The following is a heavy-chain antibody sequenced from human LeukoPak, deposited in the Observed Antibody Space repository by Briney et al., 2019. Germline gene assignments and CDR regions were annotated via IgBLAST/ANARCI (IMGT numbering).Heavy chain of an antibody. Sequence: ASVKVSCKASGYTFTSYDINWVRQATGQGLEWMGWMNPNSGNTGYAQKFQGRVTMTRNTSISTAYMELGSLRSEDTAVYYCARREATTRRMDYYYGMDVWGQGTTVTVSS. J-gene: IGHJ6*02. CDR3: ARREATTRRMDYYYGMDV. V-gene: IGHV1-8*01. CDR1: GYTFTSYD. CDR2: MNPNSGNT. D-gene: IGHD6-6*01.